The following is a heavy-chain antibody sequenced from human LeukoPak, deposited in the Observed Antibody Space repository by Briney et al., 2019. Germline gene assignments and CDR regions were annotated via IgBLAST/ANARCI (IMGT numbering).Heavy chain of an antibody. D-gene: IGHD6-13*01. V-gene: IGHV1-2*02. CDR2: INPNSGGT. J-gene: IGHJ6*03. Sequence: EASVKVSCKASGYTFTGYYMHWVRQAPGQGLEWMGWINPNSGGTNYAQKFQGRVTMTRDTSISTAYMELSRLRSDDTAVYYCASGRPGIAAAGVPYYYYYMDVWGKGTTVTVSS. CDR1: GYTFTGYY. CDR3: ASGRPGIAAAGVPYYYYYMDV.